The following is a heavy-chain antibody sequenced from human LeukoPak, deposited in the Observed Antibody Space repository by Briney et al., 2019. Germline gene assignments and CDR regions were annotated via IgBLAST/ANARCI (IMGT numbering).Heavy chain of an antibody. V-gene: IGHV3-7*05. Sequence: GGSLRLSCAGSGITLSLYWMSWIRQAPGKGLEWVGNIKQDGSEKYFVDSLRGRFTISRDNAKNSLSLQMNSLRAEDTAVYYCARDQGAFDMWGQGTMVTVSS. CDR1: GITLSLYW. CDR2: IKQDGSEK. CDR3: ARDQGAFDM. J-gene: IGHJ3*02.